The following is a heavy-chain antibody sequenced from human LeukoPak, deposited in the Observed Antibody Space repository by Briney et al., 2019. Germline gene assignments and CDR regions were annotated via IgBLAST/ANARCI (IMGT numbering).Heavy chain of an antibody. CDR2: VRSKANSYAT. CDR3: SAAGPAAFAY. CDR1: GFTFSSYW. J-gene: IGHJ4*02. V-gene: IGHV3-73*01. D-gene: IGHD2-2*01. Sequence: GGSLRLSCAASGFTFSSYWMSWVRQASGKGLEWVGRVRSKANSYATVYAASVNGRFTISRDDSKITAYLQMNSLKTEDTAVYFCSAAGPAAFAYWGQGTLVTVSS.